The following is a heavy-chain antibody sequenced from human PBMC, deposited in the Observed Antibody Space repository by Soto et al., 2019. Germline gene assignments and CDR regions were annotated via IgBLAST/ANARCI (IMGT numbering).Heavy chain of an antibody. CDR3: AREHSSSSGLWFEP. CDR1: GGSISSYY. Sequence: PSETLSLTCTVSGGSISSYYWSWIRQPPGKGLEWIGYIYYSGSTNYNPSLKSRVTISVDTSKNQFSLKLSSVTAADTAVYYCAREHSSSSGLWFEPWGQGTLVTVSS. J-gene: IGHJ5*02. CDR2: IYYSGST. V-gene: IGHV4-59*01. D-gene: IGHD6-6*01.